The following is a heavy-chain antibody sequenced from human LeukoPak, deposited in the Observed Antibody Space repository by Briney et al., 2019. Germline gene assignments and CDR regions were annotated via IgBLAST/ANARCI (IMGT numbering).Heavy chain of an antibody. Sequence: GGSLRLSCAASGFTFSNYAMNWVRQAPGKGLEWVSSISGSGGNTYYADSVKGRFTISRDNAKNSLYLQMNSLRAEDTAVYYCARQSGSYFRSYFDYWGQGTLVTVSS. CDR3: ARQSGSYFRSYFDY. CDR2: ISGSGGNT. D-gene: IGHD1-26*01. CDR1: GFTFSNYA. J-gene: IGHJ4*02. V-gene: IGHV3-23*01.